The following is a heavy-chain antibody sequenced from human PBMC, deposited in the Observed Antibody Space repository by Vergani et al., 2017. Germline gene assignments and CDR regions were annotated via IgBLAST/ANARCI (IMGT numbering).Heavy chain of an antibody. D-gene: IGHD4-17*01. CDR2: TRYDGSNK. CDR1: GFTFSNND. CDR3: AKRGDYGDYLRY. V-gene: IGHV3-30*02. Sequence: QVQLVESGGGVVQPGGSLRLSCAASGFTFSNNDMQWVRQAPGKGLEWVALTRYDGSNKSYADSVKGRFTISRDNSKKMLYLQMNSLRNEDTAVYYCAKRGDYGDYLRYWGQGTLVIVSS. J-gene: IGHJ4*02.